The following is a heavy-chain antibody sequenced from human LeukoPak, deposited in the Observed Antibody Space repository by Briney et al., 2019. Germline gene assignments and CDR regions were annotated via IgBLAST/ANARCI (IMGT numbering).Heavy chain of an antibody. CDR2: ISSRGTI. V-gene: IGHV3-69-1*02. CDR1: GFTFSAYN. D-gene: IGHD3-10*01. CDR3: ARDRFGEWERSLTPGPLPPSFDV. J-gene: IGHJ3*01. Sequence: GGSLRLSCAASGFTFSAYNMHWVRQAPGQGLEWVSYISSRGTIYYTDSAKGRFTISRDNAKKSLYLQLNSLRAEDTALYYCARDRFGEWERSLTPGPLPPSFDVWGQGTTVTVSS.